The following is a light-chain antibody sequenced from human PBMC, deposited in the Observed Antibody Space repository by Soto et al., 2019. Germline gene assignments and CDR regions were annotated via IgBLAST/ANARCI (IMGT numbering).Light chain of an antibody. J-gene: IGKJ2*01. CDR1: QVIGSRY. Sequence: EIVMTQSPGTLSLSPGERATISCRASQVIGSRYLAWYHQKSGQAPRLLIYGASSRDTGIPDRFSGSGSGTDFTRTISILEPEEFGVYYCQQFGSSIPHTFGQGTKLEIK. CDR2: GAS. CDR3: QQFGSSIPHT. V-gene: IGKV3-20*01.